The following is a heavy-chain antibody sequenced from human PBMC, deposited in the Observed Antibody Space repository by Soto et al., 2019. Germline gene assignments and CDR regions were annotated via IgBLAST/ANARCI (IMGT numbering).Heavy chain of an antibody. CDR1: GYTFSGFY. V-gene: IGHV1-2*02. CDR3: ASAAVTGTAGLDF. J-gene: IGHJ4*02. D-gene: IGHD6-19*01. CDR2: INPNSGGT. Sequence: ASVRVSCKASGYTFSGFYMHWVRQAPGQGLEWMGWINPNSGGTKSAEKFQGRVTMTRDTSISTAYMELSRLTSDDTAVYYCASAAVTGTAGLDFWGQGTQVTVSS.